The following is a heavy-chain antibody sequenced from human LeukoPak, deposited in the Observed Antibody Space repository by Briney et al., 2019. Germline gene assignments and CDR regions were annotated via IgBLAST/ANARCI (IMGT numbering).Heavy chain of an antibody. CDR1: GGSISSYY. D-gene: IGHD6-13*01. V-gene: IGHV4-59*08. CDR2: IYYSGST. J-gene: IGHJ4*02. CDR3: ARLNLEGIAAAGVDY. Sequence: PSQTLSLTCTVSGGSISSYYWSWIRQPPGKGLEWIGYIYYSGSTNYNPSLKSRVTISVDTSKNQFSLKLSSVTAADTAVYYCARLNLEGIAAAGVDYWGQGTLVTVSS.